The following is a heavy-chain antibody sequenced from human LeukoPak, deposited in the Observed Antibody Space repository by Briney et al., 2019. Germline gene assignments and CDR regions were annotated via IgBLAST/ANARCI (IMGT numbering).Heavy chain of an antibody. CDR2: VYNSGST. Sequence: SETLSLTCTVSGYSLSSYSWSWIRQPPGKGLEWVGYVYNSGSTTYNPSLKSRLTISLDTSKKQFSLNLKLVTAADTAVYYCARDQEYSGSYYRYFDYWGQGTLVTVSS. V-gene: IGHV4-59*01. CDR3: ARDQEYSGSYYRYFDY. D-gene: IGHD1-26*01. J-gene: IGHJ4*02. CDR1: GYSLSSYS.